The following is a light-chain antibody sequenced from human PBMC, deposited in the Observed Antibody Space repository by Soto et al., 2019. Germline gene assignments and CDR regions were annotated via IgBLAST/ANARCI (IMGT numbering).Light chain of an antibody. J-gene: IGLJ2*01. CDR1: SSDIGGYNY. CDR3: RSYTNINTVI. CDR2: DVS. Sequence: QSALTQPASVSGSPGQSITISCTGSSSDIGGYNYVSWHQQHPGKAPKLIIYDVSNRPSGLSNRFSGSKSGNTASLTISGLQAEDEADYYCRSYTNINTVIFGGGTKVTVL. V-gene: IGLV2-14*01.